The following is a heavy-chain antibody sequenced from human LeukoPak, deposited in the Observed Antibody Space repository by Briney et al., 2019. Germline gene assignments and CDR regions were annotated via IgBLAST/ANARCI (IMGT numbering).Heavy chain of an antibody. CDR1: GFAFDDSG. CDR2: INYNGDNT. Sequence: GGSLRLSCAASGFAFDDSGMNWVRQAPGKGLEWVSGINYNGDNTRYADSVRGRFTISRDNAKDFMYLQMSSLRAEDTALYYFARAIPVAATEYPYYYYYMDVWGKGTTVTVSS. V-gene: IGHV3-20*04. CDR3: ARAIPVAATEYPYYYYYMDV. D-gene: IGHD6-19*01. J-gene: IGHJ6*03.